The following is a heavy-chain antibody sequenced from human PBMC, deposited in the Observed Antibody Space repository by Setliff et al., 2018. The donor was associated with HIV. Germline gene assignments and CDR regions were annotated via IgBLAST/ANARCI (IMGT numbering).Heavy chain of an antibody. J-gene: IGHJ3*02. D-gene: IGHD1-7*01. CDR3: ARSIGLRRGRVSGTTGAFDI. Sequence: PSETLSLTCTVSGGSISSSSYYWGWIRQPPGKGLEWIGTIYYSESTYYNPSLKSRVTISLDSSKNQFSLKLTSVTAADTAVYYCARSIGLRRGRVSGTTGAFDIWGQGTMVTVSS. CDR2: IYYSEST. V-gene: IGHV4-39*07. CDR1: GGSISSSSYY.